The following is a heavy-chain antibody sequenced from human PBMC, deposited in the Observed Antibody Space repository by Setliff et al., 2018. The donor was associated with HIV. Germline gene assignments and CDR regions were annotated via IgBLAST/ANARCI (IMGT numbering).Heavy chain of an antibody. D-gene: IGHD3-22*01. CDR2: ISSSSYI. Sequence: PGESLKISCAASGFPFRSYSMNWVRQAPGKGLEWVSSISSSSYIYYADSVKGRFTISRDNAKNSLYLQMNSLRAEDTAVYYCARGPYYYDSSGPFDYWGQGTLVTVSS. V-gene: IGHV3-21*01. J-gene: IGHJ4*02. CDR3: ARGPYYYDSSGPFDY. CDR1: GFPFRSYS.